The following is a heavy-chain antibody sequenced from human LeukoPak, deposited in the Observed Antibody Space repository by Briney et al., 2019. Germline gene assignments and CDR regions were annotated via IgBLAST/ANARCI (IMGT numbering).Heavy chain of an antibody. Sequence: ASVKVSCKASGYTFTSYDINWVRQATGQGLEWMGWMNPNSGNTGYAQKFQGRVTMTRNTSISTAYVELSSLRSEDTAVYYCARGRSGRITIFGVVIESPPGGMDVWGQGTTVTVSS. CDR2: MNPNSGNT. V-gene: IGHV1-8*01. J-gene: IGHJ6*02. CDR3: ARGRSGRITIFGVVIESPPGGMDV. D-gene: IGHD3-3*01. CDR1: GYTFTSYD.